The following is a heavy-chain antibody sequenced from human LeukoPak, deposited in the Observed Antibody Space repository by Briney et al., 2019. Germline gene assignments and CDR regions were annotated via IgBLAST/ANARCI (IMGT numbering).Heavy chain of an antibody. D-gene: IGHD4-17*01. CDR1: GFTFSSFW. V-gene: IGHV3-7*01. J-gene: IGHJ4*02. Sequence: GGTLRLSCAASGFTFSSFWMSWVRPAPGKGLEWVANIKQDGSEKYYVDSVKGRFTISRDNAKNSLYLQMNSLRAEDTAVYYCARDTTVTMVFDYWGQGTLVTVSS. CDR2: IKQDGSEK. CDR3: ARDTTVTMVFDY.